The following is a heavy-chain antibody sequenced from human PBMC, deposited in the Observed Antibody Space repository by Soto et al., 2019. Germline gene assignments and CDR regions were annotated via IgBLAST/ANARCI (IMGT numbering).Heavy chain of an antibody. CDR3: ARGGSGDKWLDP. CDR1: GGSISSGGFY. Sequence: QVELQESGPGLVKPSQTLSLTCTVSGGSISSGGFYWSWIRQLPEKGLEWIAYIFPSGSTSYNPSLRSRVSISADTSKHQLSLSLTSVTVADTAVYYFARGGSGDKWLDPWGQGIRVTVSS. J-gene: IGHJ5*02. V-gene: IGHV4-31*03. D-gene: IGHD3-9*01. CDR2: IFPSGST.